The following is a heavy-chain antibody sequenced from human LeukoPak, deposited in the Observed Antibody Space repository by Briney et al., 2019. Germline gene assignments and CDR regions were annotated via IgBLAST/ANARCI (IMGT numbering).Heavy chain of an antibody. CDR1: GGSISSYY. Sequence: SETLSLTCTVSGGSISSYYWSWIRQPPGKGLEWIGYIYYSGSTNYNPSLKSRVTISVDTSKNQFSLKLSSVTAADTAVYYCARRTITMIVVVILYYYYYGMGVWGQGTTVTVSS. J-gene: IGHJ6*02. CDR3: ARRTITMIVVVILYYYYYGMGV. D-gene: IGHD3-22*01. CDR2: IYYSGST. V-gene: IGHV4-59*08.